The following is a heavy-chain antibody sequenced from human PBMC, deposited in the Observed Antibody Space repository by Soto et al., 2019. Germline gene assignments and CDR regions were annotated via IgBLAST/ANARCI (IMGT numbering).Heavy chain of an antibody. Sequence: QVHLVQSGAEVKKPGASVKVSCKASGYTFTSYGITWVRQAPGQGLEWMGWISAHNGNTDYAQKLQVRVNVTRDTSTSTAYMELRSLISDDTAVYYCARGRYGDYWGQGALVTVSS. CDR1: GYTFTSYG. D-gene: IGHD1-1*01. J-gene: IGHJ4*02. CDR2: ISAHNGNT. CDR3: ARGRYGDY. V-gene: IGHV1-18*01.